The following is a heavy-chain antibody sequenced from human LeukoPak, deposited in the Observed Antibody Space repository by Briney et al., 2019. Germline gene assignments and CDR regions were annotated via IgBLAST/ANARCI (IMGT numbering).Heavy chain of an antibody. Sequence: SETLSLTCAVYGGSFSGYYWSWIRQPPGKGREWIGEINHSGSTNYNPSLKSRVTISVDTSKNQFSLKLSSVTAADTAVYYCARRHDYGDYLFDYWGQGTLVTVSS. CDR1: GGSFSGYY. V-gene: IGHV4-34*01. CDR2: INHSGST. CDR3: ARRHDYGDYLFDY. D-gene: IGHD4-17*01. J-gene: IGHJ4*02.